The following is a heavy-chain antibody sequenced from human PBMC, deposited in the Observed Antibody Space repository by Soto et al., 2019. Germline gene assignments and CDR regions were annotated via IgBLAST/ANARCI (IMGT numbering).Heavy chain of an antibody. CDR2: ISADNGNT. D-gene: IGHD1-20*01. V-gene: IGHV1-18*04. Sequence: QVQLVQSGAEVRKTGASVKVSCKASGYTFDSFEISWMRQAPGQGLEWMGSISADNGNTNYAQKFQGRVTMTTDTSTSTAYMELRNLRSDDTAVYYCARDLPLDLTGILGNWFDPWGQGTLVTVSS. J-gene: IGHJ5*02. CDR3: ARDLPLDLTGILGNWFDP. CDR1: GYTFDSFE.